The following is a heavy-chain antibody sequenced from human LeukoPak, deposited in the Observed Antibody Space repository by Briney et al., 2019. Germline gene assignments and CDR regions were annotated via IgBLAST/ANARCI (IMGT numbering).Heavy chain of an antibody. J-gene: IGHJ5*02. Sequence: SETLSLTCTVSGGSISSYYWSWIRQPPGKGLECIGYIYYSGSTNYNPSLKSRVTISVDTPKNQFSLKLSSVTAADTAVYYCARSGIAAAGTDNWFDPWGQGTLVTVSS. V-gene: IGHV4-59*08. CDR2: IYYSGST. CDR1: GGSISSYY. CDR3: ARSGIAAAGTDNWFDP. D-gene: IGHD6-13*01.